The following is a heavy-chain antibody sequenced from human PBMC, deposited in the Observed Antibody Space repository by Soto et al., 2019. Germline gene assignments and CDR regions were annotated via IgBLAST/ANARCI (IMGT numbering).Heavy chain of an antibody. CDR2: ISHDGSNT. J-gene: IGHJ4*02. V-gene: IGHV3-30*18. CDR3: AKDAGSTEYFFAS. CDR1: GFTFRTYA. Sequence: QVQVVESGGGVVQPGRSLRLSCAASGFTFRTYAMHWVRQAPGKGLEWVAVISHDGSNTDYGDSVKGRFTISRDNSKRTLALAIDRLRPEGTGGEYCAKDAGSTEYFFASWGQGTLVSVSS.